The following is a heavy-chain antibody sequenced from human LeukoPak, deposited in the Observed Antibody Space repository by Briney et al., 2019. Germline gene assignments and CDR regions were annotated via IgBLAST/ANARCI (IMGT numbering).Heavy chain of an antibody. Sequence: PGGSLRLSCAASGFTFSSYAMSWVRQAPGKGLEWVSAISGSGGSTYYADSVKGRFTISRDNSKNTLYLQMNSLRAEDTAVYYCAKGGYYYDSSGSSGYFDYWGQGTLVTVSS. CDR2: ISGSGGST. D-gene: IGHD3-22*01. J-gene: IGHJ4*02. CDR1: GFTFSSYA. CDR3: AKGGYYYDSSGSSGYFDY. V-gene: IGHV3-23*01.